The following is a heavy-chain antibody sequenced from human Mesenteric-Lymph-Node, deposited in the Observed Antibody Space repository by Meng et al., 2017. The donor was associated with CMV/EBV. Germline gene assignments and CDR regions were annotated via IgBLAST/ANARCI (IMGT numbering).Heavy chain of an antibody. CDR1: GGSISSSNW. CDR3: ARRYSGYDYPFDY. CDR2: IYHSGST. J-gene: IGHJ4*02. D-gene: IGHD5-12*01. Sequence: VSGGSISSSNWWSWVRQPPGEGLEWIGEIYHSGSTNYNPSLKSRITISVDKSKNQFSLKLSSVTAADTAVYYCARRYSGYDYPFDYWGQGALVTVSS. V-gene: IGHV4-4*02.